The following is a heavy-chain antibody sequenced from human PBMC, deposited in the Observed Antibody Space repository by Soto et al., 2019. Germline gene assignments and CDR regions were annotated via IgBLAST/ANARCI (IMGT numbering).Heavy chain of an antibody. CDR1: GFTFSSYE. Sequence: PGGSLRLSCAASGFTFSSYEMNWVRQAPGKGLGWVSYISSSGSTIYYDDYAKGQFTTAKDKLNNSMYQQMNSLKAEETAVYYCASLVVGDWANYYYYYGMDVWGQGTTVTVSS. CDR3: ASLVVGDWANYYYYYGMDV. D-gene: IGHD2-21*02. J-gene: IGHJ6*02. CDR2: ISSSGSTI. V-gene: IGHV3-48*03.